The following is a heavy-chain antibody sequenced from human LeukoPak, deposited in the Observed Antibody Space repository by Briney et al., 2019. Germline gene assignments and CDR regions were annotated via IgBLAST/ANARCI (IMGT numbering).Heavy chain of an antibody. CDR1: GYTFTSNG. D-gene: IGHD5-12*01. J-gene: IGHJ6*03. CDR2: ISAYNGNT. CDR3: ARDLNSGYDYIYYYYYMDV. V-gene: IGHV1-18*01. Sequence: ASVKVSCKASGYTFTSNGISWVRQAPGQGLEWMGWISAYNGNTNYEQKLQGRVTMTTDTSTSTAYMELRSLRSDNTAVYYCARDLNSGYDYIYYYYYMDVWGKGTTVTVSS.